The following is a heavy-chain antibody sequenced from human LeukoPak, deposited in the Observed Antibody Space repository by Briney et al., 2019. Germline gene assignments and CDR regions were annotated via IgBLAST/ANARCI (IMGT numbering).Heavy chain of an antibody. D-gene: IGHD3-3*01. CDR2: ISSSSKYI. V-gene: IGHV3-21*01. CDR3: AREPFWSGYFSNLHFDY. Sequence: PGGSLRLSCAASGFTFSSYNMNWVRQAPGKGLEWVSSISSSSKYIYYADSVKGRFTISRDNAKNSLYLQMNSLRAEDTAVYYCAREPFWSGYFSNLHFDYWGRGTLVTVSS. J-gene: IGHJ4*02. CDR1: GFTFSSYN.